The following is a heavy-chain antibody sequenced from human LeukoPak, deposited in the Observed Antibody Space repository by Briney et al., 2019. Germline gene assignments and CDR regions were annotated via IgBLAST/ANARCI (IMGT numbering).Heavy chain of an antibody. CDR3: GKVVTTWAFDI. J-gene: IGHJ3*02. CDR1: GFSVSNYA. Sequence: GGSLRLSCVVSGFSVSNYAMSWVRQAAGKGLEWVSGITTAADLYYRDSVEGRFTTSRDNSKNILYLQMNSLRAEDTAIYYCGKVVTTWAFDIWGQGTMVTVSS. V-gene: IGHV3-23*01. D-gene: IGHD4-17*01. CDR2: ITTAADL.